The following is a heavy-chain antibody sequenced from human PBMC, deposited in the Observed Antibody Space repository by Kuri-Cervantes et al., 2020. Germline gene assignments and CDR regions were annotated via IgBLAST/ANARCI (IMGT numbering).Heavy chain of an antibody. J-gene: IGHJ4*02. V-gene: IGHV1-18*01. CDR3: ARVHGGYCTNGVCFRFDY. CDR1: GYTFTSYG. D-gene: IGHD2-8*01. CDR2: ISAYNGDT. Sequence: ASVKVSCKASGYTFTSYGISWVRQAPGQGLEWMGWISAYNGDTNYAQKFQGRVTMTRDTSISTAYMELSRLRSDDTAVYYCARVHGGYCTNGVCFRFDYWGQGTLVTVSS.